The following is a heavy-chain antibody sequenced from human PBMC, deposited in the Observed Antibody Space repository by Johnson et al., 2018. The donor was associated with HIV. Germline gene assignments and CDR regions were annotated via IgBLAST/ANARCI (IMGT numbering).Heavy chain of an antibody. Sequence: VQLVESGGGVVQPGRSLRLSCAASGFTFSYYSMHWVRQAPGKGLEWVSGISWNSGSIGYADSVTGRFTISRDNAKNSLYLQMNSLRAEDTALYYCAKDSGGDGDPKTYYYDSSPADAFDIWGQGTMVTVSS. J-gene: IGHJ3*02. V-gene: IGHV3-9*01. D-gene: IGHD3-22*01. CDR2: ISWNSGSI. CDR3: AKDSGGDGDPKTYYYDSSPADAFDI. CDR1: GFTFSYYS.